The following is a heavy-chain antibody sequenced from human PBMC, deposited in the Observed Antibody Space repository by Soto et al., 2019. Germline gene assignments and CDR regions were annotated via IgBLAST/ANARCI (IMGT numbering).Heavy chain of an antibody. CDR2: IWYDGSNK. Sequence: PGGSLRLSCAASGFTFSSYGMHWVRQAPGKGLEWVAVIWYDGSNKYYADSVKGRFTISRDNSKNTLYLQMNSLRAEDTAVYYCARDRRRDRIYYYYGMDVWGQGTTVTVSS. CDR3: ARDRRRDRIYYYYGMDV. CDR1: GFTFSSYG. V-gene: IGHV3-33*01. J-gene: IGHJ6*02.